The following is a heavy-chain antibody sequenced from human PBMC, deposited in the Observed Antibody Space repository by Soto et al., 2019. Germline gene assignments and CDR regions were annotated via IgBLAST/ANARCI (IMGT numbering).Heavy chain of an antibody. Sequence: VQLLESGGGLVQPGGSLRLSCAASGFTFSNYAMSWVRQAPGKGLGWVSAVSGSGGNTYYADSVQGRFTISRDNSKNMLNLQMNSLRAEDTAVYYCAKLNLFVSAAAGRGPFDYWGQGTLVTVSS. V-gene: IGHV3-23*01. J-gene: IGHJ4*02. CDR2: VSGSGGNT. CDR3: AKLNLFVSAAAGRGPFDY. CDR1: GFTFSNYA. D-gene: IGHD6-13*01.